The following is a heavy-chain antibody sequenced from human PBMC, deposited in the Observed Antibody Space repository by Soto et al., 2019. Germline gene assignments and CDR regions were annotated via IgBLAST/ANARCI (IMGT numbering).Heavy chain of an antibody. D-gene: IGHD3-10*01. CDR2: IYHSGYT. Sequence: PSETLSLTCAVSGGSISSGGYSWNWIRQPPGKGLEWIGYIYHSGYTYYNPSLKSRVTISVDTSKNQFSLKLSSVTAADTAVYYCARPRGHYYGMDVWGKGTRVTVSS. V-gene: IGHV4-30-2*02. CDR1: GGSISSGGYS. J-gene: IGHJ6*04. CDR3: ARPRGHYYGMDV.